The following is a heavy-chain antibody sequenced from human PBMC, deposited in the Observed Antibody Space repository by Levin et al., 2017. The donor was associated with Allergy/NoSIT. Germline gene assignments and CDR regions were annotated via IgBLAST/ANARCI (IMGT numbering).Heavy chain of an antibody. CDR3: ARAVAGDFDY. Sequence: SETLSLTCTVSGGSISSYYWSWIRQPPGKGLEWIGYIYYSGSTNYNPSLKSRVTISVDTSKNQFSLKLSSVTAADTAVYYCARAVAGDFDYWGQGTLVTVSS. D-gene: IGHD6-19*01. J-gene: IGHJ4*02. CDR1: GGSISSYY. CDR2: IYYSGST. V-gene: IGHV4-59*01.